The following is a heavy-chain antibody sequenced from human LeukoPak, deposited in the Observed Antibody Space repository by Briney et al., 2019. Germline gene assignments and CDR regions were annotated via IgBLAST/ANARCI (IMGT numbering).Heavy chain of an antibody. D-gene: IGHD3-10*01. J-gene: IGHJ4*02. V-gene: IGHV3-48*04. Sequence: GGSLRLSCAASGFTFSSYSMNWVRQAPGKGLEWVSYISSSGSTIYYADSVKGRFTISRDNAKNSLYLQMNSLRAEDTAVYYCARLARSVPVDYWGQGTLVTDSS. CDR2: ISSSGSTI. CDR1: GFTFSSYS. CDR3: ARLARSVPVDY.